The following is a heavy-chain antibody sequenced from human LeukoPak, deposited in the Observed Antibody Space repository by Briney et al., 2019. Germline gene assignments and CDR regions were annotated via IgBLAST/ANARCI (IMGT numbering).Heavy chain of an antibody. CDR2: TFYNGRT. CDR1: GDSISGSSYC. D-gene: IGHD3-22*01. J-gene: IGHJ4*02. V-gene: IGHV4-39*07. CDR3: ARDHYDSSGYPFDY. Sequence: SETLSLTCAVSGDSISGSSYCWGWIRQPPGKGLEWIGSTFYNGRTYYKPSLKSRVTISVDTSKNQFSLKLSSVTAADTAVYYCARDHYDSSGYPFDYWGQGTLVTVSS.